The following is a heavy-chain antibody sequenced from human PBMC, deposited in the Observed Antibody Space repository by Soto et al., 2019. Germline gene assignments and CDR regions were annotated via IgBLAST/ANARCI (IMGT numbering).Heavy chain of an antibody. V-gene: IGHV1-18*01. D-gene: IGHD3-3*01. CDR1: GYTFTSYG. J-gene: IGHJ3*02. Sequence: GASVKVSCKASGYTFTSYGISWVRQAPGQGLEWMGWISAYNGNTNYAQRLQGRVTMTTDTSTSTAYMELRSLRSDDTAVYYCARDNSVWSGSTSDAFDIWGQGTMVTVSS. CDR2: ISAYNGNT. CDR3: ARDNSVWSGSTSDAFDI.